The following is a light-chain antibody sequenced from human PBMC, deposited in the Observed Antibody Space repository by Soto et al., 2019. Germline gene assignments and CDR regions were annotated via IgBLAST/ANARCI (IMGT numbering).Light chain of an antibody. CDR2: VTS. CDR1: QTLSNR. V-gene: IGKV3-11*01. J-gene: IGKJ1*01. Sequence: EILLTQSPATLSSFPGERVTLSGRASQTLSNRLAWYQHKPGQAPRLLIYVTSNRATGIPARFSGSGSGTDYTLTISSLEPEDSAVYYCHQRQSWPRTFGQGTKVDI. CDR3: HQRQSWPRT.